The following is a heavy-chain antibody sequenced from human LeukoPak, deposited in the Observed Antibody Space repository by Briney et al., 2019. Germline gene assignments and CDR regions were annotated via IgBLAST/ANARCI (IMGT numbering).Heavy chain of an antibody. CDR1: GGTFSSYA. Sequence: GASVKVSCKASGGTFSSYAISWVRQAPGQGLEWMGWINPNSGGTDYAQKFQGRVTMTRDTSISTAYMELSRLRSDDTAVYYCARGDDNCDYEAIDWGQGTLVTVSS. CDR2: INPNSGGT. J-gene: IGHJ4*02. V-gene: IGHV1-2*02. D-gene: IGHD4-17*01. CDR3: ARGDDNCDYEAID.